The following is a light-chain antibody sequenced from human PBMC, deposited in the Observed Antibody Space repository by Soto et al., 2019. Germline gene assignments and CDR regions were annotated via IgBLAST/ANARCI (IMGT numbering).Light chain of an antibody. V-gene: IGKV1-33*01. CDR2: DAS. J-gene: IGKJ2*01. Sequence: DIQMTQSPSSLSASVGDRVTITCQASQDISNYLNWYQQKPGKAPKLLIYDASNLETGVPSRFSGSGSGTDFTFTISSQQPEDIATYYCQQYDNLPGTFGQGTKLEIK. CDR1: QDISNY. CDR3: QQYDNLPGT.